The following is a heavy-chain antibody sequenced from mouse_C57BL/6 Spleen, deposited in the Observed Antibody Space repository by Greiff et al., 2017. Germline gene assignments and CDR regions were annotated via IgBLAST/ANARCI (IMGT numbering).Heavy chain of an antibody. Sequence: QVQLQQPGAELVKPGASVKLSCKASGYTFTSYWMQWVKQRPGQGLEWIGEIDPSDSYTNYNQKFKSKATLTVDKSSSTAYMQLSSLTSEDSAVYYCARSLYDYDGYWGQGTTLTVSS. CDR3: ARSLYDYDGY. CDR2: IDPSDSYT. D-gene: IGHD2-4*01. CDR1: GYTFTSYW. V-gene: IGHV1-50*01. J-gene: IGHJ2*01.